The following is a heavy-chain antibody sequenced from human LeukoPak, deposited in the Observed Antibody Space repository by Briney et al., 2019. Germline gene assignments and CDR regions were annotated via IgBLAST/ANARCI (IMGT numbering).Heavy chain of an antibody. J-gene: IGHJ6*03. D-gene: IGHD1-20*01. CDR1: GFTFSSYS. V-gene: IGHV3-21*01. Sequence: GGSLRLSCAASGFTFSSYSMSWVRQAPGKGLEWVSSISSSSSYIYYADSVKGRFTISRDNAKNSLYLQMNSLRAEDTAVYYCASNNWNGPMDCWGKGTTVTVSS. CDR2: ISSSSSYI. CDR3: ASNNWNGPMDC.